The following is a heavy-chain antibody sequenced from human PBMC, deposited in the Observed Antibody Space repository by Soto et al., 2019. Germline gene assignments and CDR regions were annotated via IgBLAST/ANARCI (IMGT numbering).Heavy chain of an antibody. Sequence: PSETLSLTCAVSGGSISSINWWSWVRQPPGKGLQWIWEIYHSGSTNYIPSLKSRVTISVDKSRNQFSLKLSSVTAADTAVYYCARRWGEGRVDYWGQGTLVTVSS. V-gene: IGHV4-4*02. CDR3: ARRWGEGRVDY. CDR1: GGSISSINW. D-gene: IGHD3-10*01. CDR2: IYHSGST. J-gene: IGHJ4*02.